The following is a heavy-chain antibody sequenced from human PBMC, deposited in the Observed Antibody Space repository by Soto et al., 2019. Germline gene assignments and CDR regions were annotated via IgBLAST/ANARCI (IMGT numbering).Heavy chain of an antibody. CDR2: INSDGSST. D-gene: IGHD3-22*01. J-gene: IGHJ6*02. CDR3: ARDRVTIIVVNGMDV. Sequence: EVQLVESGGGLVQPGGSLRLSCAASGFTFSSYWMHWVRQAPGKGLVWVSRINSDGSSTSYADSVKGRFTISRDNAKNTLYLQMNSLRAEDTAVYYCARDRVTIIVVNGMDVWGQGTTVTFSS. V-gene: IGHV3-74*01. CDR1: GFTFSSYW.